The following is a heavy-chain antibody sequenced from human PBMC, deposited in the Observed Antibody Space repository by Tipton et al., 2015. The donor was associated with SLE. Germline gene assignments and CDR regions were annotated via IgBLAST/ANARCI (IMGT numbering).Heavy chain of an antibody. J-gene: IGHJ4*01. CDR2: VDYSGVA. CDR3: VSPPDY. Sequence: TLSLTCNVSGGSISSSSYHWAWIRQAPGMGLEWIGSVDYSGVADYNPSLKSRVTISLDTSQNQFSLKLTSVTAADAGVFYCVSPPDYWGQGTLVTVSS. CDR1: GGSISSSSYH. V-gene: IGHV4-39*07.